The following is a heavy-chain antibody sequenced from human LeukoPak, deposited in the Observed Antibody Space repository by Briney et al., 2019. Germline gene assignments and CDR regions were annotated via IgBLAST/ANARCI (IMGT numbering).Heavy chain of an antibody. Sequence: GGCLRLSCAASGFTFSSYAMSWVRQAPGKGLEWVSAISGSGGSTYYADSVKGRFTISRDNSKNTLYLQMNSLRAEDTAVYYCAKTSSNRYYDSSGWDGYYFDYWGQGTLVTVSS. CDR1: GFTFSSYA. D-gene: IGHD3-22*01. CDR2: ISGSGGST. J-gene: IGHJ4*02. V-gene: IGHV3-23*01. CDR3: AKTSSNRYYDSSGWDGYYFDY.